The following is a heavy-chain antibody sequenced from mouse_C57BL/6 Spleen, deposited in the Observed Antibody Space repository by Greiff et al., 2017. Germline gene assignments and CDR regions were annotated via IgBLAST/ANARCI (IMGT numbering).Heavy chain of an antibody. Sequence: VQLQESGAELVRPGASVTLSCKASGYTFTDYEMHWVKQTPVHGLEWIGAIDPETGGTAYNQKFKGKAILTADKSSSTAYMELRSLTSEDSAVYYCTRWGGYSLYDFGYWGQGTTLTVPS. D-gene: IGHD2-3*01. CDR2: IDPETGGT. CDR1: GYTFTDYE. CDR3: TRWGGYSLYDFGY. V-gene: IGHV1-15*01. J-gene: IGHJ2*01.